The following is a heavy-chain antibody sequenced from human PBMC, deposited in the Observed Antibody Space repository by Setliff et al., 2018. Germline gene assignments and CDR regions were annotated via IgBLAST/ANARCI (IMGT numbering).Heavy chain of an antibody. Sequence: RLSCAASGFSFRNYWMHWVRQAPGKGLVWVSRINSDGSSTNYADSVKGQFTVSRDNAKNTLYLQMNSLRAEDTAVYYCARDGHNVYYFDYWGLGIQVTVSS. CDR3: ARDGHNVYYFDY. CDR1: GFSFRNYW. CDR2: INSDGSST. J-gene: IGHJ4*02. D-gene: IGHD1-1*01. V-gene: IGHV3-74*01.